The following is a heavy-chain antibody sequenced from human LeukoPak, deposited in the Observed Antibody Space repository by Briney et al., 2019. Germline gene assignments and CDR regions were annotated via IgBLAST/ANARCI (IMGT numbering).Heavy chain of an antibody. CDR1: GFTFSSYW. V-gene: IGHV3-74*01. Sequence: PGGSLRLSCAASGFTFSSYWMHWVRQAPGKGLVWVSRINSDGSSTSYADSVKGRFTISRDNAKNTLYLQMNSLRAEDTAVYYCASRLGYCSGGSCSRDYWGQGTLVTVSS. D-gene: IGHD2-15*01. J-gene: IGHJ4*02. CDR3: ASRLGYCSGGSCSRDY. CDR2: INSDGSST.